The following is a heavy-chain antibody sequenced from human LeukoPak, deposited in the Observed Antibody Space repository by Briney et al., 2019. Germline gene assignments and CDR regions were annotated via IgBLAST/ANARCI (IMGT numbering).Heavy chain of an antibody. D-gene: IGHD3-10*01. V-gene: IGHV3-30*04. CDR3: ARDGRAPLWFGELYFDY. Sequence: GGPLRLSCAASGFTFSSYAMHWVRQAPGKGLEWVAVISYDGSNKYYADSVKSRFTISRDNSKNTLYLQMNSLRAEDTAVYYCARDGRAPLWFGELYFDYWGQGTLVTVSS. J-gene: IGHJ4*02. CDR2: ISYDGSNK. CDR1: GFTFSSYA.